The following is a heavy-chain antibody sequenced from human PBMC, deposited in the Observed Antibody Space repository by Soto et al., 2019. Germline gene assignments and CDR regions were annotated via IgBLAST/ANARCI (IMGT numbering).Heavy chain of an antibody. Sequence: SETLSLTCTVSGGSISSGGYYWSWIRQHLGKGLEWIGYIYYSGSTYYNPSLKSRVTISVDTSKNQFSLKLSSVTAADTAVYYCARGYSEYYYDSSGYYFDYWGQGTLVTVSS. CDR1: GGSISSGGYY. CDR3: ARGYSEYYYDSSGYYFDY. J-gene: IGHJ4*02. V-gene: IGHV4-31*03. D-gene: IGHD3-22*01. CDR2: IYYSGST.